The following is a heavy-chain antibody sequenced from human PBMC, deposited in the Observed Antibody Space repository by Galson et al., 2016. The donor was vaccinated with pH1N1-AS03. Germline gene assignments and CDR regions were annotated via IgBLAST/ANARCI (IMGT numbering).Heavy chain of an antibody. CDR3: VRDIYGDPLGE. CDR1: GDSVLSDSAA. J-gene: IGHJ4*02. CDR2: TYLRSTWYH. D-gene: IGHD4-17*01. Sequence: CAISGDSVLSDSAAWNWVRQSPSRGLEWLGRTYLRSTWYHEYAESMKSRIIINADTSKNQFSLQLNSVTPEDTAVYSCVRDIYGDPLGEWGQGTLVTVSS. V-gene: IGHV6-1*01.